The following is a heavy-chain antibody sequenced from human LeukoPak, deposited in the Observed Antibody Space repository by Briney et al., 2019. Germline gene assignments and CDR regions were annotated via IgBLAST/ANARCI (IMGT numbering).Heavy chain of an antibody. J-gene: IGHJ4*02. CDR3: ARGTPETYCSSTSCYTLFDY. D-gene: IGHD2-2*02. CDR2: IIPIFGTA. V-gene: IGHV1-69*01. Sequence: SVKVSCKASGGTFSSYAISWVRQAPGQGLEWMGGIIPIFGTANYAQKFQGRVTITADESPSTAYMEQSSLRSEDTAVYYCARGTPETYCSSTSCYTLFDYWGQGTLVTVSS. CDR1: GGTFSSYA.